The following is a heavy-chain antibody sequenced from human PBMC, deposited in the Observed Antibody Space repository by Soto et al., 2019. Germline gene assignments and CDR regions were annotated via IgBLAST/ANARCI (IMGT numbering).Heavy chain of an antibody. CDR3: ARGRGWLHDY. CDR1: GFSLSDYC. CDR2: IKQDGSDR. D-gene: IGHD6-19*01. V-gene: IGHV3-7*01. Sequence: EVQLVESGGGLVQPGGSLRLSCAASGFSLSDYCMNWVRQAPGKGLEWVAIIKQDGSDRYYVDSVKGRFTISRDNAKNSLYLQMSSLRVEDTALYYCARGRGWLHDYWGQGTLVTVSS. J-gene: IGHJ4*02.